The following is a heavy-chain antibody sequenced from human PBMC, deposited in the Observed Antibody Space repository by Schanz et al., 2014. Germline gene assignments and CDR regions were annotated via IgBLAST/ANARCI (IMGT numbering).Heavy chain of an antibody. J-gene: IGHJ3*02. CDR2: INPTGGST. V-gene: IGHV1-46*01. D-gene: IGHD3-9*01. Sequence: QGHLVQSGAEVKEPGASVKVSCKASGYTLTNFDINWVRQAPGQGLEWMGIINPTGGSTSYAQRFQGRVTVTRDTSTTTVYMDLSSLISEDTAVYYCAFDRDDAYDIWGQGTTVTVSS. CDR3: AFDRDDAYDI. CDR1: GYTLTNFD.